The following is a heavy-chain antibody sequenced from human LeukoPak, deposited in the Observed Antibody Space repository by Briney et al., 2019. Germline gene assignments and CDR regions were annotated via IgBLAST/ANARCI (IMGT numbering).Heavy chain of an antibody. V-gene: IGHV1-18*01. Sequence: ASVKVSCKASGYTFTSYGISWVRQAPGQGLEWMGWISGYKGSTNYAQKLQGRVTMTTDTSTSTAYMEVRSLRSDDTAVYYCARKSYVWGSYRSDDAFDIWGQGTMVTVSS. D-gene: IGHD3-16*02. J-gene: IGHJ3*02. CDR1: GYTFTSYG. CDR3: ARKSYVWGSYRSDDAFDI. CDR2: ISGYKGST.